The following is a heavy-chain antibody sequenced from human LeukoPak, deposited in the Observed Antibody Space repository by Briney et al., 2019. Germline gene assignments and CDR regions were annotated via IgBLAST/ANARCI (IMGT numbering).Heavy chain of an antibody. CDR3: ARCSIAARETLAKVTWFDP. CDR1: GGSFSGYY. CDR2: INYSGST. Sequence: PSETLSLTCAVYGGSFSGYYWSWIRQPPGKGLEWIGEINYSGSTNYNPSLKSRVTISVDTSKNHFSLKVTSLTAADTAVYYCARCSIAARETLAKVTWFDPWGQGTLVTVSS. J-gene: IGHJ5*02. V-gene: IGHV4-34*01. D-gene: IGHD6-6*01.